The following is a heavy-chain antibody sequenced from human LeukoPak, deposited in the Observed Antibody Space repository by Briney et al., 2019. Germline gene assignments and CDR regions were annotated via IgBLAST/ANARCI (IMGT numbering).Heavy chain of an antibody. J-gene: IGHJ6*02. V-gene: IGHV3-23*01. D-gene: IGHD3-3*01. Sequence: GGSLRLSCVASGFTFSKYAMTWVRQAPGKGLEWVSTINRRGGGTFYAASVKGRLSISRDNSKTTIYLHRTSLRGKDTAIYYCVRDWGYDLWNSYSSGMYAWGQRTPVAVSS. CDR2: INRRGGGT. CDR3: VRDWGYDLWNSYSSGMYA. CDR1: GFTFSKYA.